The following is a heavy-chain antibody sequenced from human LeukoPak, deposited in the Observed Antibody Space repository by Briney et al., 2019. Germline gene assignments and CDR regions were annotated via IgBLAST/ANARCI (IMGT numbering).Heavy chain of an antibody. CDR2: IYSAGNT. D-gene: IGHD6-19*01. Sequence: PGGSLRLSCAASGFTVSSNYMSWVRQAPGKGLEWVSVIYSAGNTNYADSVKGRFTISRDNSKNTVYLQMNSLRAEDTAVYYCARVNSSGYYVFDYWGQGTLVTVSS. CDR3: ARVNSSGYYVFDY. J-gene: IGHJ4*02. CDR1: GFTVSSNY. V-gene: IGHV3-53*01.